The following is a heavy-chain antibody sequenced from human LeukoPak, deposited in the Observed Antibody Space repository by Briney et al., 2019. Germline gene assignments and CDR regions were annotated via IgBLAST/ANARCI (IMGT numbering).Heavy chain of an antibody. CDR3: ARRGSYYYGSGIKGFDP. CDR2: IYYSGST. D-gene: IGHD3-10*01. J-gene: IGHJ5*02. Sequence: SETLSLTCTVSGGSISSSSYYWGWIRQPPGKGLEWIGSIYYSGSTYYNPSLKSRVTISVDTSKNQFSLKLSSVTAADTAVYYCARRGSYYYGSGIKGFDPWGQGTLVTVSS. CDR1: GGSISSSSYY. V-gene: IGHV4-39*01.